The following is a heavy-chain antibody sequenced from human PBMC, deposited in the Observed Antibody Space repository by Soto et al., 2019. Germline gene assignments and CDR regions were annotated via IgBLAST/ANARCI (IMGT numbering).Heavy chain of an antibody. Sequence: SETLSLTCTLSGGSVRAPDWWNWVRQSPDKGLEWIAEVHISGHSNYNPSLRSRVSVSIDSSKNQFYLNLNSVAAADTAIYYCARVRQGCSANNCYFDPWGQGTQVTVSS. J-gene: IGHJ5*01. CDR2: VHISGHS. CDR3: ARVRQGCSANNCYFDP. D-gene: IGHD1-1*01. V-gene: IGHV4-4*02. CDR1: GGSVRAPDW.